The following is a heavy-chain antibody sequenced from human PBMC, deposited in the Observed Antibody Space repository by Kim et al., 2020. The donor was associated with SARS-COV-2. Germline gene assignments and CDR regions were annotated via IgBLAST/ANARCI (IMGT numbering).Heavy chain of an antibody. Sequence: GGSLRLSCAVSGFTVSNSYLSWVRQAPGKGLEWVSVIYSGGDTYYADSVKGRFTISRDSSKNTLYLQMNSLRAEDTAVYYCGRDLQPYYGGQGTLVTVPS. V-gene: IGHV3-53*01. D-gene: IGHD3-10*01. CDR2: IYSGGDT. CDR1: GFTVSNSY. CDR3: GRDLQPYY. J-gene: IGHJ4*02.